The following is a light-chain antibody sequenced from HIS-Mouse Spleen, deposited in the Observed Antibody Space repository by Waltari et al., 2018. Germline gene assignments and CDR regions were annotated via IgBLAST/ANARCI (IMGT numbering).Light chain of an antibody. Sequence: QSALTQPRSVSGSPGQSVTISCTGTSSDVGGYNYVSWYQQHPGKAPKLMIYDGSKRPSGVPDRFSGSKSGNTASLTISGLQAEDEADYYCSSYTSSSTWVFGGGTKLTVL. CDR1: SSDVGGYNY. CDR2: DGS. J-gene: IGLJ3*02. V-gene: IGLV2-11*02. CDR3: SSYTSSSTWV.